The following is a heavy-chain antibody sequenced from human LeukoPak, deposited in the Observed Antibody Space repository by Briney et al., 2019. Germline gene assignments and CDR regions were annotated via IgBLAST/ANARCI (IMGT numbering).Heavy chain of an antibody. CDR2: IYYSGST. D-gene: IGHD3-22*01. Sequence: PSETLSLTCTVSGGSISSSSYYWGWIRQPPGKGLEWIGSIYYSGSTYYNPSLKSRVTISVDTSKNQFSLKLSSVTAADTAVYYCASLNDYYDSGLTFDYWGQGTLVTVSS. CDR1: GGSISSSSYY. CDR3: ASLNDYYDSGLTFDY. J-gene: IGHJ4*02. V-gene: IGHV4-39*01.